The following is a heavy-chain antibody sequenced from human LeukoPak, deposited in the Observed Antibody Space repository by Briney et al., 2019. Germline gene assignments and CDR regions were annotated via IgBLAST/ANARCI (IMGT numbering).Heavy chain of an antibody. CDR2: IYYSGST. J-gene: IGHJ5*02. V-gene: IGHV4-39*01. D-gene: IGHD3-16*01. Sequence: ASETLSLTCIVSGGSISSITSLTYYWNWIRQSPGKGLEWIGSIYYSGSTYYNPSLKSRVTISVDTSKNQFSLKLSSVTAADTAVYYCARHYGPWGQGTLVTVSS. CDR1: GGSISSITSLTYY. CDR3: ARHYGP.